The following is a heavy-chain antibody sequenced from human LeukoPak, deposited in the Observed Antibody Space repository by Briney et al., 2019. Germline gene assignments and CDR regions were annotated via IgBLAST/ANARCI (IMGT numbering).Heavy chain of an antibody. J-gene: IGHJ4*02. CDR1: RSTFSRYW. CDR2: IKEDGSEK. D-gene: IGHD6-25*01. CDR3: ARGAAIDY. V-gene: IGHV3-7*01. Sequence: GPTLRNPSEASRSTFSRYWQTWVRQASGKGLEWVANIKEDGSEKYYVDSVKGRFPISRDNAKNSLYLQMNSLRAEDTAMYYCARGAAIDYWGQGTLVTVSS.